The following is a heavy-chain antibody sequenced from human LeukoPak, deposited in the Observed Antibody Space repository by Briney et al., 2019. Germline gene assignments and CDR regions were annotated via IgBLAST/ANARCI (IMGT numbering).Heavy chain of an antibody. CDR3: ARGASGKGAFDI. CDR1: GFTLSGHW. D-gene: IGHD3-10*01. CDR2: VSSDGRTT. J-gene: IGHJ3*02. V-gene: IGHV3-74*01. Sequence: HPGGSLRLSCAASGFTLSGHWMHWVRQAPGRGLVWVSRVSSDGRTTNYADSVKGRFTISRDNAKNTQYLQMNSLRAEDTAVYYCARGASGKGAFDIWGQGTMVTVSS.